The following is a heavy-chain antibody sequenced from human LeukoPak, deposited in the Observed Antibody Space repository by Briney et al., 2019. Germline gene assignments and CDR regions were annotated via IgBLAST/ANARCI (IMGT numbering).Heavy chain of an antibody. CDR3: ARNKAYWYFDL. V-gene: IGHV4-4*02. J-gene: IGHJ2*01. Sequence: SETLSLTCAVSGGSISSSNWWSWVRQPPGKGLEWIGEIYHSGSTNYNPSLKSRVTISVDTSKNQFSLKLSSVTAADTAVYYCARNKAYWYFDLWGRGTLVTVSS. CDR2: IYHSGST. CDR1: GGSISSSNW.